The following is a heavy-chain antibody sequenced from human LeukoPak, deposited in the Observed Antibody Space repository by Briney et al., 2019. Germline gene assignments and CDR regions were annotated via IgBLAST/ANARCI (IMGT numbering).Heavy chain of an antibody. J-gene: IGHJ6*02. Sequence: GRSLRLSCAASGFTFSSYGMHWVRQAPGKGLEWLAVIWYDGSNKYYADSVKGQFTISRDNSKNTLYVQMNSLRAEDTAVYYCAKGADYYYYYGMDVWGQGTTVTVSS. CDR1: GFTFSSYG. CDR3: AKGADYYYYYGMDV. D-gene: IGHD6-25*01. CDR2: IWYDGSNK. V-gene: IGHV3-33*06.